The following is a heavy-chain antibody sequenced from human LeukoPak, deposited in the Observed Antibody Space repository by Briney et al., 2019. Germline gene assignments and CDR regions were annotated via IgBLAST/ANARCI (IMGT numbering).Heavy chain of an antibody. CDR3: ARGEGGYDPFDY. V-gene: IGHV3-48*03. J-gene: IGHJ4*02. Sequence: PGGSLRLSCAASGFAFSSYEMNWVRQAPGKGLEWVSYISSSGSTIYYADSVKGRFTISRDNAKNSLYLQMNSLRAEDTAVYYCARGEGGYDPFDYWGQGTLVTVSS. CDR1: GFAFSSYE. D-gene: IGHD5-12*01. CDR2: ISSSGSTI.